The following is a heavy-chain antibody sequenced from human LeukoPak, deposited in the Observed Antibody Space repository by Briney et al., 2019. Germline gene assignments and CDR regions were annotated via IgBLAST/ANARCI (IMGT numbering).Heavy chain of an antibody. CDR2: MNPNSGNT. CDR1: GYTFTSYD. Sequence: GASVKVSCKASGYTFTSYDINWVRQATGQGLEWMGWMNPNSGNTGYAQKFQGRVTMTRNTSISTAYMELSSLRSEDTAVYYCARSQPTNYDFWSGYYYYYYYMDVWGKGTTVTVSS. D-gene: IGHD3-3*01. J-gene: IGHJ6*03. V-gene: IGHV1-8*01. CDR3: ARSQPTNYDFWSGYYYYYYYMDV.